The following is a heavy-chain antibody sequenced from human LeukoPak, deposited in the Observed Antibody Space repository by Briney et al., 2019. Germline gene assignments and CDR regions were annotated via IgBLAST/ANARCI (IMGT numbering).Heavy chain of an antibody. D-gene: IGHD6-13*01. CDR2: INHRGST. CDR3: ARGSSQQLVSPHFDY. V-gene: IGHV4-34*01. Sequence: KPSETMSLTCAVYGGSFSGYYWSWIRQPPGKGLEWIGEINHRGSTNYNSSLKSRVTISVDTSKNQCSLKLSSVTAADTAVYYCARGSSQQLVSPHFDYWGQGTLVTVSS. CDR1: GGSFSGYY. J-gene: IGHJ4*02.